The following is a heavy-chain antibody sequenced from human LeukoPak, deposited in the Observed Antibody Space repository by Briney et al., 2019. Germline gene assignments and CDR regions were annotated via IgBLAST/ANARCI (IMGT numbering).Heavy chain of an antibody. J-gene: IGHJ5*02. CDR1: GYTFTGYY. D-gene: IGHD2-15*01. Sequence: GASVKVSCKAAGYTFTGYYMFWVRQAPGQGLEWMGRINANSGGTNYAQKFQGRVTMTRDTSISTAYMELSRLRSDDTAVYYCANYHGSCGSCYSIENGLDAQGQVALVTVSS. CDR3: ANYHGSCGSCYSIENGLDA. CDR2: INANSGGT. V-gene: IGHV1-2*06.